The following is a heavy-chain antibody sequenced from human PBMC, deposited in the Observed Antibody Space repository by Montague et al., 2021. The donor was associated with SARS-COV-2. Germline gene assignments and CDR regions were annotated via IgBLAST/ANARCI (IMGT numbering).Heavy chain of an antibody. CDR1: GGSISSSSNY. Sequence: SETLSLTCTVSGGSISSSSNYWGWIRQPPGKGLEWIGSIYYSGSTYYNSSLKSRVTISADTSKNQFSLKLNSVTAADTAVYYCARLVWFWELSSENWFDPWGQGTLVTVSS. D-gene: IGHD3-10*01. CDR3: ARLVWFWELSSENWFDP. J-gene: IGHJ5*02. V-gene: IGHV4-39*01. CDR2: IYYSGST.